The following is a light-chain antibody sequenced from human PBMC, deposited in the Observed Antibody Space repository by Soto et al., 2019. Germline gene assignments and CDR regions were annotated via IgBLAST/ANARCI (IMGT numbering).Light chain of an antibody. V-gene: IGLV2-14*03. J-gene: IGLJ1*01. CDR2: GVT. CDR1: HNDIGTYDY. Sequence: QSALTQPTSVSGSPGQSITISCTGNHNDIGTYDYVSWYQQHPGRAPRLLIYGVTTRPSGISDRFSASKSGLTASLTISGLQPEDEADYYCNSYTSTSTYVFGTGTKVTVL. CDR3: NSYTSTSTYV.